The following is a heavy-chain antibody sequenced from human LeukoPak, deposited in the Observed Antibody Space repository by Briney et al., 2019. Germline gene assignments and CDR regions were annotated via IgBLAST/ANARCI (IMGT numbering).Heavy chain of an antibody. CDR2: ITGSGSDT. Sequence: GGSLRLSCAASGFTFSKYAMSWVRQAPGKGLEWVSAITGSGSDTYYAGSVEGRFTISRDNSRNTLYLQMNSLRAEDTAVYYCAKTIAARPGNYYYYYYGMDVWGQGTTVTVSS. J-gene: IGHJ6*02. CDR3: AKTIAARPGNYYYYYYGMDV. CDR1: GFTFSKYA. V-gene: IGHV3-23*01. D-gene: IGHD6-6*01.